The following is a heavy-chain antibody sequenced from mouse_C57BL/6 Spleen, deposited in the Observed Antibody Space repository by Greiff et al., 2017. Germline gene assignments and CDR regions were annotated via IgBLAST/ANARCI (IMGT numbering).Heavy chain of an antibody. CDR2: INPNYGTT. CDR1: GYSFTDYN. Sequence: EVQVVESGPELVKPGASVKISCKASGYSFTDYNMNWVKQSNGKSLEWIGVINPNYGTTSYNQKFKGKATLTVDQSSSTAYMQLNSLTSEDSAVYYCARFSHYYGSSYDAMDYGGQGTSVTVSS. CDR3: ARFSHYYGSSYDAMDY. D-gene: IGHD1-1*01. J-gene: IGHJ4*01. V-gene: IGHV1-39*01.